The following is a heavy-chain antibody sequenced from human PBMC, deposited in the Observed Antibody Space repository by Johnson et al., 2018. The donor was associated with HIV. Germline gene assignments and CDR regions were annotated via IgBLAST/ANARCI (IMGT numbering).Heavy chain of an antibody. Sequence: MQVVESGGGLIQPGGSLRLSCVASGFTVSTNYMTWVRQAPGKGLEWVSLIYSGDNTYYADSVKGRFTISRDNSKNTLYLHMNSLRAEDTAVYYCAKDRTNWGYDALDIWGQETMVTVSS. CDR3: AKDRTNWGYDALDI. D-gene: IGHD7-27*01. V-gene: IGHV3-66*03. CDR2: IYSGDNT. J-gene: IGHJ3*02. CDR1: GFTVSTNY.